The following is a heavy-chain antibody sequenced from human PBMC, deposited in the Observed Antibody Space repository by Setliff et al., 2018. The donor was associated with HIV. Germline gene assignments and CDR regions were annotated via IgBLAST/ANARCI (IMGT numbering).Heavy chain of an antibody. CDR2: IYYGGTT. CDR3: ARLRAAGTVHYFDP. V-gene: IGHV4-39*01. J-gene: IGHJ5*02. D-gene: IGHD6-13*01. CDR1: GGSIRSIDYF. Sequence: PSETLSLTCTVSGGSIRSIDYFWGWIRQPPGKGLEWLGNIGNIYYGGTTYYNPSLKGRITISVFTSSQQLSLPLTSVTPADTAVYYCARLRAAGTVHYFDPWGQGTQVTVSS.